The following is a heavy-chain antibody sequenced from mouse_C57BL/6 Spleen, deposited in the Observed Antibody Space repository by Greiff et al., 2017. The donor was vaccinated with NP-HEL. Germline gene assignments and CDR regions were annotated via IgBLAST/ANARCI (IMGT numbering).Heavy chain of an antibody. D-gene: IGHD2-5*01. CDR3: ARYPYYSNGRYAMDY. CDR2: IYPGDGDT. CDR1: GYAFSSYW. V-gene: IGHV1-80*01. J-gene: IGHJ4*01. Sequence: VQLQQSGAELVKPGASVKISCKASGYAFSSYWMNWVKQRPGKGLEWIGQIYPGDGDTNYNGKFKGKATLTADKSSSTAYMQLSSLTSEDSAVYCCARYPYYSNGRYAMDYWGQGTSVTVSS.